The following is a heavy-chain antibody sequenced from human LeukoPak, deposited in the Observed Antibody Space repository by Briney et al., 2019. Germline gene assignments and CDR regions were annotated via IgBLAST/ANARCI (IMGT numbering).Heavy chain of an antibody. J-gene: IGHJ3*02. V-gene: IGHV3-7*01. D-gene: IGHD6-6*01. CDR2: IKQDGSEK. CDR3: ARGEQLVDAFDI. Sequence: GGSLRLSCAASGFIFSRYWMSWARQAPGKGLEWVANIKQDGSEKYYVESVKGRFTVSRDNAKNSLYLQMNSLRAEDTAVYYCARGEQLVDAFDIWGQGTMVTVSS. CDR1: GFIFSRYW.